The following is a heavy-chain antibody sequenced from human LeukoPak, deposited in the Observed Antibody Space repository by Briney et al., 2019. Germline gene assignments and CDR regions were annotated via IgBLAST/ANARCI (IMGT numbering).Heavy chain of an antibody. V-gene: IGHV3-23*01. CDR2: ISGSGGST. J-gene: IGHJ4*02. CDR1: GFTFSSYA. Sequence: PGGSLRLSCAASGFTFSSYAMSWVRQAPGKGLEWVSAISGSGGSTYYADSVKGRFTISRDNSKNTLYLQMNSLRAEDTAVYYCAKVGPGWLQLPKYYFDYWGQGTLVTVSS. D-gene: IGHD5-24*01. CDR3: AKVGPGWLQLPKYYFDY.